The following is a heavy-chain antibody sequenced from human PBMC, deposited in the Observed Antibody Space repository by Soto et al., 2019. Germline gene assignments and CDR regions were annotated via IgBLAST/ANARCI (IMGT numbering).Heavy chain of an antibody. Sequence: QITLKESGPTLVKPTQTLTLTCTFSGFSLSTSGVGVGWIRQPPGKALEWLALIYWDDDKRYSPSLKSRLTNTKDTSKNLVFPTTTTMDPVEPTTYYCAHSYYDFWSGFEPPKNPLKRSNWFDPSGQGTLVTVSS. J-gene: IGHJ5*02. D-gene: IGHD3-3*01. CDR3: AHSYYDFWSGFEPPKNPLKRSNWFDP. CDR1: GFSLSTSGVG. CDR2: IYWDDDK. V-gene: IGHV2-5*02.